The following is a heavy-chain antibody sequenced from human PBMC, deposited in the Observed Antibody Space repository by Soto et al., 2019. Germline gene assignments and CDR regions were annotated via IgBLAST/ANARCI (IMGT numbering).Heavy chain of an antibody. CDR3: AKDRVPGAMGLIDY. Sequence: GGSLRLSCAASGFTFSSYGMHWVRQAPGKGLEWVAVISYDGSNKDYADSMKGRFTISRDNSKNTLYLQMNSLRLEDTAVYYCAKDRVPGAMGLIDYWGQGTLVTVSS. V-gene: IGHV3-30*18. CDR2: ISYDGSNK. D-gene: IGHD2-2*01. J-gene: IGHJ4*02. CDR1: GFTFSSYG.